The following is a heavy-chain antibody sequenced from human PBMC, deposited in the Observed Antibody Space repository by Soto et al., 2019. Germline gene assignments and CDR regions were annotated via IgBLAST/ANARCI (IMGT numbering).Heavy chain of an antibody. D-gene: IGHD2-8*02. CDR2: INMDGSST. V-gene: IGHV3-74*01. CDR1: GFTFSNEW. CDR3: ARGPRGVYGNDY. Sequence: EVQLVESGGGLVQPGGSLRLSCGASGFTFSNEWKPWVRQAAGKGLVWVSRINMDGSSTNYADSVKGRFTISRDNAKNTLYLQMNSLRVDDTAIYFCARGPRGVYGNDYWGQGALVTVSS. J-gene: IGHJ4*02.